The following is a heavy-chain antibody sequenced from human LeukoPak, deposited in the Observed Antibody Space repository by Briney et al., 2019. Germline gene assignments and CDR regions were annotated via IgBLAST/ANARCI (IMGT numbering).Heavy chain of an antibody. CDR2: INPNSGGT. CDR1: GYTFTDYY. Sequence: ASVEVSCTASGYTFTDYYMHWVRQAPGQGLEWMGWINPNSGGTHYAQKFQGRVTMTRDTSISTAYMELRGLRSDDTAVYYCARGSGLSSSSLITPFDYWGQKTLVTVSS. V-gene: IGHV1-2*02. CDR3: ARGSGLSSSSLITPFDY. D-gene: IGHD6-6*01. J-gene: IGHJ4*02.